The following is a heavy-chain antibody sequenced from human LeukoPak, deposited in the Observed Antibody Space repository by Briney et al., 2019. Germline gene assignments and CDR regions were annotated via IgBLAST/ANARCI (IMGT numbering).Heavy chain of an antibody. CDR2: ISSSGSTI. D-gene: IGHD3-10*01. CDR1: GFTFSDYY. J-gene: IGHJ4*02. Sequence: PGGSLRLSCAASGFTFSDYYMSWIRQAPGKGLEWVSYISSSGSTIYYADSVKGRFTISRDNAKKLLYLQMDSLRAEDTAVYYCARDGGDYGSGSYYAYWGQGTLVTVSS. V-gene: IGHV3-11*04. CDR3: ARDGGDYGSGSYYAY.